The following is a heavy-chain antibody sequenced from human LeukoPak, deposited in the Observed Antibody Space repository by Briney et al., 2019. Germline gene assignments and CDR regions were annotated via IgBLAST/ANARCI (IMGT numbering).Heavy chain of an antibody. J-gene: IGHJ4*02. V-gene: IGHV3-74*01. Sequence: GGPLRLSCAASGFTFSSYWMHWVRQAPGKGLVWVSRINSDGSSTSYADSVKGRFTISRDNAKNTLYLQMNSLRAEDTAVYYCARSGLTGYYSGWGQGTLVTVSS. CDR3: ARSGLTGYYSG. CDR1: GFTFSSYW. CDR2: INSDGSST. D-gene: IGHD3-9*01.